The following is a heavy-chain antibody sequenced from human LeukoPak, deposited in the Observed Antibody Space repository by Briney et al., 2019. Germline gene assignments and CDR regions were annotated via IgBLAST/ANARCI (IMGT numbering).Heavy chain of an antibody. CDR2: ISYNGRTI. CDR1: GFTFSTYG. V-gene: IGHV3-30*18. J-gene: IGHJ4*02. Sequence: GGSLRLSCAASGFTFSTYGMHWVRQAPGKGLEWVAVISYNGRTIYYGDSVKGRFTISRDNSKTTLYLQMNSLRAEDTAVCYCAKRISSTHSSSWYSLDYWGQGTLVTVSS. CDR3: AKRISSTHSSSWYSLDY. D-gene: IGHD6-13*01.